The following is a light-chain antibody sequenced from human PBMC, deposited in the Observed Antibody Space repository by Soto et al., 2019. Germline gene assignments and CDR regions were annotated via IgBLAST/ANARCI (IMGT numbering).Light chain of an antibody. Sequence: QSALTQPASVSGSPGQSITISCSGPTTDIHDFNSISWYQHHPGKAPKLIVYDVTRRPSGVPDRFSGSKSGTSASLAISGLQSEDEADYYCAAWDDSLYGVVFGGGTKLTVL. J-gene: IGLJ2*01. CDR3: AAWDDSLYGVV. V-gene: IGLV2-14*01. CDR1: TTDIHDFNS. CDR2: DVT.